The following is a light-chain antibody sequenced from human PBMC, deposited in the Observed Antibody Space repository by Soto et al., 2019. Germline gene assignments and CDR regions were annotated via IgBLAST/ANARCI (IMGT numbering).Light chain of an antibody. Sequence: ASGGDRVTITCRTSQDIRNDLGWYQQKPGKAPKLLIYDVSSLESGVPSRFSGSGSGTEFTLAISSLQPDDFATYYCQQYNSYPWTFGQGTKVDIK. J-gene: IGKJ1*01. V-gene: IGKV1-13*02. CDR2: DVS. CDR1: QDIRND. CDR3: QQYNSYPWT.